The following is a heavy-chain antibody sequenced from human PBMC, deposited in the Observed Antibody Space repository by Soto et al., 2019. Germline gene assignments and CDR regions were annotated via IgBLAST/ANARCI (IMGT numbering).Heavy chain of an antibody. CDR1: GGTFSTYG. CDR3: AREDAAYVGGLRV. Sequence: QAQLVQSGAEVRKPGSSVKVSCKASGGTFSTYGINWVRQAPGQGLEWMGGIILIFGTPKYAQRFQGRLTITAAESTSTVYMDLSSLTSEDTAVYYCAREDAAYVGGLRVWGQGTAVTVSS. CDR2: IILIFGTP. J-gene: IGHJ6*02. D-gene: IGHD3-16*01. V-gene: IGHV1-69*01.